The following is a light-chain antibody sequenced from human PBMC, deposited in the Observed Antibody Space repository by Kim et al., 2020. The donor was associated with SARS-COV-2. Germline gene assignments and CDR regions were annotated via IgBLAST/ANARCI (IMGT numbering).Light chain of an antibody. CDR3: NT. CDR1: QDISNY. Sequence: TQSPSSLSASVGDRVTITCQASQDISNYLNWYQQKPGKAPKLLIYDASNLETGVPSRFSGSGSGTDFTFTISSLQPEDIATYYRNTFGQGTKLEI. J-gene: IGKJ2*01. CDR2: DAS. V-gene: IGKV1-33*01.